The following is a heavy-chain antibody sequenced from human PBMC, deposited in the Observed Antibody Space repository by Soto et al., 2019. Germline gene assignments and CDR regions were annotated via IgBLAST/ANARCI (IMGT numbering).Heavy chain of an antibody. CDR3: ARDIDFDIDF. D-gene: IGHD3-9*01. Sequence: QVRLVQSGAEVQKPGASVKVSCRTSGYIFNNYGISWVRQAPGQGVEWMGWIYSKEGKINFAQKFQGRVTMTTDTSTSTAYIELRSLRFDDSAVSFCARDIDFDIDFWGQGTLVAVSS. J-gene: IGHJ4*02. CDR1: GYIFNNYG. V-gene: IGHV1-18*01. CDR2: IYSKEGKI.